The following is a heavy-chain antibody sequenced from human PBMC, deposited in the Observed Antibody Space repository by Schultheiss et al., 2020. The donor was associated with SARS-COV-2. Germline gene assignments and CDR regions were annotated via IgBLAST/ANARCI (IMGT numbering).Heavy chain of an antibody. V-gene: IGHV1-18*01. CDR3: ARAYDFWSSEGTWIDP. CDR2: ISGYNAKT. Sequence: ASVKVSCRTFGYTFSTYYLVWVRQAPGQGLEYMGWISGYNAKTKYTQEFQGRVTMTIDTSTSTAYMELRSLRPDDTARYYCARAYDFWSSEGTWIDPWGQGTLVTVSS. D-gene: IGHD3-3*01. J-gene: IGHJ5*02. CDR1: GYTFSTYY.